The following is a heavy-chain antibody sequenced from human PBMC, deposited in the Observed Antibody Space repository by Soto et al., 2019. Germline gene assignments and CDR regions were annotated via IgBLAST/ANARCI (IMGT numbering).Heavy chain of an antibody. D-gene: IGHD6-6*01. Sequence: PGGSLRLSCAASGFTFSSYGVHWVRQAPGKGLEWVAVIWYDGSNKYYADSVKGRFTISRDNSKNTLYLQMNSLRAEDTAVYYCASSIAARNTFDYWGQGTLVTVSS. J-gene: IGHJ4*02. CDR3: ASSIAARNTFDY. V-gene: IGHV3-33*01. CDR1: GFTFSSYG. CDR2: IWYDGSNK.